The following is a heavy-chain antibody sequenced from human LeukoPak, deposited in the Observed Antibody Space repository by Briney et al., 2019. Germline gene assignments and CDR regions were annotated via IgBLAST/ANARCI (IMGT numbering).Heavy chain of an antibody. CDR1: GFTFSSYS. J-gene: IGHJ4*02. V-gene: IGHV3-21*01. Sequence: GGALRLSCAASGFTFSSYSMNWVRQDPGKGLEWVSSISSSSSYIYYADSVKGRFTISRDNSKNTLYLQMNSLRAEDTAVYYCAKDIYCSSTSCYRGLDYWGQGTLVTVSS. CDR2: ISSSSSYI. CDR3: AKDIYCSSTSCYRGLDY. D-gene: IGHD2-2*02.